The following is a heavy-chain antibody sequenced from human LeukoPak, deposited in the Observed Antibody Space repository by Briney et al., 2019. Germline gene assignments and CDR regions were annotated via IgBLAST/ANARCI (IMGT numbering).Heavy chain of an antibody. D-gene: IGHD6-6*01. J-gene: IGHJ4*02. CDR1: GFTFRSYA. Sequence: PGKSLRLSCAASGFTFRSYAIHWVRQTPGKGLEWVAFISYDGAVKYYADSVKGRFTISRDNAKNSLYLQMNSLRAEDTALYYCAKDPGIAARRGEAWGQGTLVTVSS. CDR3: AKDPGIAARRGEA. V-gene: IGHV3-30-3*01. CDR2: ISYDGAVK.